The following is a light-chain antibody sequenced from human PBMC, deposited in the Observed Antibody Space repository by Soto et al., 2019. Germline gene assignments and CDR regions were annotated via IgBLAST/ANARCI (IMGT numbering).Light chain of an antibody. Sequence: EIVLSQSPCTLSLSPGERATLSCRASQSVSSTYLAWYQQRPGQAPRLLIYGASSRATGIPDRFSGSGSGTDFTLTISRLEPEDFAVYYCHQYSSSTKTFGQGTKVDIK. CDR1: QSVSSTY. V-gene: IGKV3-20*01. J-gene: IGKJ1*01. CDR3: HQYSSSTKT. CDR2: GAS.